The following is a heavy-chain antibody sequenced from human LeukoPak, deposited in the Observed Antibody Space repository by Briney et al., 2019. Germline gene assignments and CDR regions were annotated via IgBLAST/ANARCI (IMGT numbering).Heavy chain of an antibody. V-gene: IGHV4-34*01. CDR3: ASSTIILNTVTTR. CDR2: INHSGST. Sequence: SETLSLTCAVYCGPFSNYYWSWIRQPPGKGLEWIGEINHSGSTIYNPSLKSRVTISVDTSKTQFSLKLSSVTAADTAVYYCASSTIILNTVTTRWGQGTLVTVSS. J-gene: IGHJ4*02. D-gene: IGHD4-17*01. CDR1: CGPFSNYY.